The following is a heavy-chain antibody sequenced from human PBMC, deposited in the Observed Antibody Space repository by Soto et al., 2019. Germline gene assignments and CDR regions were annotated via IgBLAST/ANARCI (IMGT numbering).Heavy chain of an antibody. V-gene: IGHV3-7*01. CDR3: ARERWLQYYYYYGMDV. J-gene: IGHJ6*02. CDR1: GFTFSSYW. CDR2: IKQDGSEK. Sequence: GGSLRLSCAASGFTFSSYWMSWVRQAPGKGLEWVANIKQDGSEKYYVDSVKGRFTISRDNAKNSLYLQMNSLRAEDTAVYYCARERWLQYYYYYGMDVWGQGTTVTVSS. D-gene: IGHD5-12*01.